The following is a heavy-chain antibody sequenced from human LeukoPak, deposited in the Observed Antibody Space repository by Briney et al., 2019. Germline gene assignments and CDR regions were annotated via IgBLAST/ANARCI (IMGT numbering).Heavy chain of an antibody. D-gene: IGHD2-2*01. Sequence: SETLSLTCAVYGGSFSGYYWSWIRQPPGEGLEWIGEVNHSGSTNYNPSLKSRVTISVDTSKNQFSLKLSSVTAADTAVYYCARGPHCSSTSCYGYYYYGMDVWGQGTTVTVSS. V-gene: IGHV4-34*01. J-gene: IGHJ6*02. CDR2: VNHSGST. CDR3: ARGPHCSSTSCYGYYYYGMDV. CDR1: GGSFSGYY.